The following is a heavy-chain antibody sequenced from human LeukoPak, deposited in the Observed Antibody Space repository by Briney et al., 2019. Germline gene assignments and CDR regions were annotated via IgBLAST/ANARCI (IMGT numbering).Heavy chain of an antibody. Sequence: SETLSLTCTVSGGSISSSSYYWGWIRQPPGKGLEWIGSIYYSGSTYYNPSLKSRVTISVDTSKNQFSLKLSSVTAADTAVYYCATGASGWYENHLGYWGQGTLVTVSS. D-gene: IGHD6-19*01. CDR3: ATGASGWYENHLGY. V-gene: IGHV4-39*07. J-gene: IGHJ4*02. CDR1: GGSISSSSYY. CDR2: IYYSGST.